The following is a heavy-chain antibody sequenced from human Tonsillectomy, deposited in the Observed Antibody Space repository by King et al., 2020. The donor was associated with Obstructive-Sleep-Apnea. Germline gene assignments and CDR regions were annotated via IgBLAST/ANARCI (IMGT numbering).Heavy chain of an antibody. Sequence: QLVQSGGGVVQPGRFLRLSCAASGFTFSSYAMHWVRQAPGKGLEWVAVISYDGSNKYYADSVKGRFTISRDNSKNTLYLQMNSLRAEDTAVYYCARVPRTIFGVGYGMDVWGQGTTVTVSS. CDR3: ARVPRTIFGVGYGMDV. D-gene: IGHD3-3*01. CDR1: GFTFSSYA. J-gene: IGHJ6*02. CDR2: ISYDGSNK. V-gene: IGHV3-30*04.